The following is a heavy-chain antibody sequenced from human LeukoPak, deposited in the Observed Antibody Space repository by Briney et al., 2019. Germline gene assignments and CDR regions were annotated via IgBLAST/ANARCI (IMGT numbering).Heavy chain of an antibody. J-gene: IGHJ4*02. CDR1: GLTFNNYA. CDR2: ISGRGASK. CDR3: AKCVVVAPDVTPFDY. D-gene: IGHD2-2*01. V-gene: IGHV3-23*01. Sequence: GGSLRLSCAVSGLTFNNYAMSWVRQAPGKGLEWVSGISGRGASKYYADSVKGRFTISGANSKNTLYLQMNSLRAEDTAVYYCAKCVVVAPDVTPFDYWGQGTLVTVSS.